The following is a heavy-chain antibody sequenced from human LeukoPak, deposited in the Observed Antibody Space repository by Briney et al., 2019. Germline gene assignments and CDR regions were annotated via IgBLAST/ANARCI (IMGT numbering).Heavy chain of an antibody. D-gene: IGHD3-22*01. V-gene: IGHV3-11*04. CDR3: ARDLGQYYDTSDNWFDP. J-gene: IGHJ5*02. CDR1: GFTFSDYY. Sequence: PGGSLRLSCAASGFTFSDYYMSWIRQAPGKGLEWVSYISSSGSTIYYADSVRGRFTISRDNAKNSLYLQMNSLRAEDTAVYYCARDLGQYYDTSDNWFDPWGQGTLVTVSS. CDR2: ISSSGSTI.